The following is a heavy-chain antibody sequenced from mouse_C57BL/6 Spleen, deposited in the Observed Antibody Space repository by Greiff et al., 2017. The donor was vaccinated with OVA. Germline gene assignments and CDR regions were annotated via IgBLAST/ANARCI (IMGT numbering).Heavy chain of an antibody. CDR2: INPSNGGT. CDR3: ARSNYYGSSYVLYFDV. D-gene: IGHD1-1*01. Sequence: VKLQQPGTELVKPGASVKLSCKASGYTFTSYWMHWVKQRPGQGLEWIGNINPSNGGTNYNEKFKSKATLTVDKSSSTAYMQLSSLTSEDSAVYYCARSNYYGSSYVLYFDVWGTGTTVTVSS. V-gene: IGHV1-53*01. J-gene: IGHJ1*03. CDR1: GYTFTSYW.